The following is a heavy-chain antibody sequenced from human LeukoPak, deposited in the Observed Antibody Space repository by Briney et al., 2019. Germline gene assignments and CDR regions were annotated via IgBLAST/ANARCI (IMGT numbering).Heavy chain of an antibody. CDR2: IYYSGST. Sequence: PSETLSLTCTVSGGSISSSSYYWGWIRQPPGKGLEWIGSIYYSGSTYYNPSLKSRVTISVDTSKNQFSLKLSSVTAADTAVYYCARIEYGSGSYLDYWGQGTLVTVSS. CDR1: GGSISSSSYY. CDR3: ARIEYGSGSYLDY. J-gene: IGHJ4*02. V-gene: IGHV4-39*07. D-gene: IGHD3-10*01.